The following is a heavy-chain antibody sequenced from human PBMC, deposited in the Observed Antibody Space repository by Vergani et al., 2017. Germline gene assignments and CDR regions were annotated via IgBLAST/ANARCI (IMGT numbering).Heavy chain of an antibody. J-gene: IGHJ6*02. CDR2: ISSSSSYI. V-gene: IGHV3-21*01. D-gene: IGHD1-14*01. CDR1: GFTFSSYS. CDR3: ARGRKAHGGMDV. Sequence: EVQLVESGGGLVKPGGSLRLSCAASGFTFSSYSMNWVRQAPGKGLEWVSSISSSSSYIYYADSVKGRFTISRDNVKNSLYLQMNSLRADDTAVYYCARGRKAHGGMDVWGQGTTVTVSS.